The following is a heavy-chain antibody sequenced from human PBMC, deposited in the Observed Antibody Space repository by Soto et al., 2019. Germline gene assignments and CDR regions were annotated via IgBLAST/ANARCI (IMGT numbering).Heavy chain of an antibody. CDR1: GYTFTSYD. J-gene: IGHJ6*03. Sequence: SGKRSCKASGYTFTSYDINWVRQTTGQGLEWMGWMSPNSGNTGYAQKFQGRVTMTRNTSISTAYMELSSLRSEDTAVYYCAREMGSGWYSNYYYYMDVWGKGTTVTVSS. D-gene: IGHD6-19*01. CDR2: MSPNSGNT. V-gene: IGHV1-8*01. CDR3: AREMGSGWYSNYYYYMDV.